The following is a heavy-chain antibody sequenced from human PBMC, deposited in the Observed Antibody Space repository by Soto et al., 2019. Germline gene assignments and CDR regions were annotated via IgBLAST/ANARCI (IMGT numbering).Heavy chain of an antibody. CDR3: ERGYGRRPYYGMDV. CDR2: INHSGST. J-gene: IGHJ6*02. CDR1: GGSFSGYY. V-gene: IGHV4-34*01. Sequence: SETLSLTCAVYGGSFSGYYWSWIRQPPGKGLEWIGEINHSGSTNYNPSLKSRVTISVDTSKNQFSLKLSSVTAADKAVYYCERGYGRRPYYGMDVWGQGTTVTVSS. D-gene: IGHD4-17*01.